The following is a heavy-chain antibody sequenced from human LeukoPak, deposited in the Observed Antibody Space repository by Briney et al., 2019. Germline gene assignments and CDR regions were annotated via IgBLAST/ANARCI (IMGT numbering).Heavy chain of an antibody. Sequence: TSETLSLTCTVSGGSISRYYWSWIRQSPGKGLEWIGYIYYSGSTNYNPSLKGRVTISVDTSKNQFSLKLSSVTAADTAVYYCARHPIAAAVYFDYWGQGTLVTVSS. CDR3: ARHPIAAAVYFDY. J-gene: IGHJ4*02. CDR1: GGSISRYY. CDR2: IYYSGST. V-gene: IGHV4-59*08. D-gene: IGHD6-13*01.